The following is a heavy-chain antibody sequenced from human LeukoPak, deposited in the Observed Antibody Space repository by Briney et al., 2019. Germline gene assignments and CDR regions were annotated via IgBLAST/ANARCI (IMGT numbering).Heavy chain of an antibody. D-gene: IGHD6-13*01. CDR3: AREPQQMVRSDNYFDS. CDR2: ISSYNTNR. V-gene: IGHV1-18*01. J-gene: IGHJ4*02. Sequence: ASVKVSCKTSGYTFTNYGLTWVRQAPGQGLEWMGWISSYNTNRKYAQKFQGRVTMTTDTSTNTGYMELRSLRSDDTAVYYCAREPQQMVRSDNYFDSWGQGTLVIVSP. CDR1: GYTFTNYG.